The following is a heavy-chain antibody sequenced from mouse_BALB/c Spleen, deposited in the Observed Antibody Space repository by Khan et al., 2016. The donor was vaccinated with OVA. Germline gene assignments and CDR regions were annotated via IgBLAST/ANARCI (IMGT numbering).Heavy chain of an antibody. CDR1: GYTFTIYG. V-gene: IGHV9-3-1*01. D-gene: IGHD1-1*01. J-gene: IGHJ4*01. Sequence: QIQLVQSGPELKKPGETVKISCKASGYTFTIYGMNWVRQAPGKGLKWMGWINTYTGEPTYADDFKGRFAFSLETSASTAFLQINNLQNEDTATYSCARVGYYGTMDYWGQGTSVTVSS. CDR2: INTYTGEP. CDR3: ARVGYYGTMDY.